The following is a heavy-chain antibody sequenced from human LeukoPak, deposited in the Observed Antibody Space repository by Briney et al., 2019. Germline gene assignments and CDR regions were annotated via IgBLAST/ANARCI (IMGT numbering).Heavy chain of an antibody. Sequence: GGSLGLSCAASGFTFSSYAMSWVRQAPGKGLEWVSAISGSGGSTYYADSVKGRFTISRDNSKNTLYLQMNSLRAEDTAVYYCAKDRVVVPAAIDYWGQGTLVTVSS. CDR1: GFTFSSYA. CDR3: AKDRVVVPAAIDY. CDR2: ISGSGGST. V-gene: IGHV3-23*01. J-gene: IGHJ4*02. D-gene: IGHD2-2*01.